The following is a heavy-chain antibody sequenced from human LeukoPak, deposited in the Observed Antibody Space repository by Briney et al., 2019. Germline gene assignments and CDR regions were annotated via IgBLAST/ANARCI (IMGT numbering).Heavy chain of an antibody. D-gene: IGHD3-10*01. Sequence: PGGSLRLSCAASGFTFSNHGMNWVRQAPGKGLEGVSGISPSGDITYYADSVKGRFTISRDNSKNTLYLEVISLTAEDTAVYYCAKDDAWLRFGEWSQGTLVTVSS. J-gene: IGHJ4*02. CDR1: GFTFSNHG. V-gene: IGHV3-23*01. CDR2: ISPSGDIT. CDR3: AKDDAWLRFGE.